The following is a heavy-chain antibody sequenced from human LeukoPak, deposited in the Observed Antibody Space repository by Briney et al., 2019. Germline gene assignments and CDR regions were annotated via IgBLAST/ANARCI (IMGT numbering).Heavy chain of an antibody. V-gene: IGHV3-23*01. CDR2: ISGSGGST. Sequence: PGGSLRLSCAASGFTFSSYAMSWVRQAPGKGLEWVSAISGSGGSTYYADSVKGRFTISRDNSKNTLYLQMNSLRAEDTAVYYCAKYLGYSSGWYAGPHKHHNTFDYWGQGTLVTVSS. J-gene: IGHJ4*02. CDR1: GFTFSSYA. CDR3: AKYLGYSSGWYAGPHKHHNTFDY. D-gene: IGHD6-19*01.